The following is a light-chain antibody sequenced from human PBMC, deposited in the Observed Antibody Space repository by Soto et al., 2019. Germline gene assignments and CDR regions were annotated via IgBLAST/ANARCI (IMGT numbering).Light chain of an antibody. CDR2: VEGSGNY. J-gene: IGLJ3*02. V-gene: IGLV4-60*02. Sequence: QPVLTQSSSASASLGSSVKLTCTLSSGHSTYIIAWHQQQPGKAPRYLMKVEGSGNYDKGTGVPDRFSGSSAGADRYRTSPILLFEDGAHYYCGTGDSNTWLFGGGTKLPVL. CDR3: GTGDSNTWL. CDR1: SGHSTYI.